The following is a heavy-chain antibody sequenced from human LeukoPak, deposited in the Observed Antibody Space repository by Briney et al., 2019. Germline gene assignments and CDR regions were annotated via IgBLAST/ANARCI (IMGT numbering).Heavy chain of an antibody. Sequence: SETLSLTCTVSGGSISNSTYYWGWIRQPPGKGLEWIGIIYYSGSTYSNPSLKSRVTISIDTSKNQFSLKLSSVTAADTAVYFCARHGGSWTFDYWGQGTLVTVSS. CDR2: IYYSGST. V-gene: IGHV4-39*01. D-gene: IGHD6-13*01. J-gene: IGHJ4*02. CDR1: GGSISNSTYY. CDR3: ARHGGSWTFDY.